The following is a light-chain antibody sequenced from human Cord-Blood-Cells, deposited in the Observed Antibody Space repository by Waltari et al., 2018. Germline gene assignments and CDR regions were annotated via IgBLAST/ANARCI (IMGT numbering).Light chain of an antibody. J-gene: IGKJ1*01. CDR3: QQRSNWPRWT. CDR1: QSVSRY. V-gene: IGKV3-11*01. CDR2: EAP. Sequence: EIVLTQSPAPLFLSPGERATLPCRASQSVSRYLPLYQQKPGQAPRLLIYEAPNRATGIPPRFSGTGSGTDFTLSLSSVWPEDFVVYYCQQRSNWPRWTFGQGTKVEIK.